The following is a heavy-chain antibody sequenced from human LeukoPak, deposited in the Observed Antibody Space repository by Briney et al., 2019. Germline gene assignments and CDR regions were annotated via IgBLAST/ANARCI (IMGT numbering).Heavy chain of an antibody. Sequence: ASVKVSCKASGYTFTGYYMHWVRQAPGQGLEWMGWISAYNGNTNYAQKLQGRVTMTTDTSTSTAYMELRSLRSDDTAVYYCARDLDSRPDPWGQGTLVTVSS. J-gene: IGHJ5*02. CDR2: ISAYNGNT. CDR1: GYTFTGYY. D-gene: IGHD1-1*01. V-gene: IGHV1-18*04. CDR3: ARDLDSRPDP.